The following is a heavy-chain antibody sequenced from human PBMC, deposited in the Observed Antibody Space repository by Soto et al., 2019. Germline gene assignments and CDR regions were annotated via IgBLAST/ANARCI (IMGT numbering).Heavy chain of an antibody. V-gene: IGHV3-73*01. CDR3: TRATSGYGSLYYYYYYRDV. CDR2: IRSKANSYAT. J-gene: IGHJ6*03. D-gene: IGHD5-12*01. Sequence: GGSLRLSCAASGFTFSGSAMHWVRQASGKGLEWVGRIRSKANSYATAYAASVKGRFTISRDDSKNTAYLQMNSLKTEDTAVYYCTRATSGYGSLYYYYYYRDVWGKGTTVTVSS. CDR1: GFTFSGSA.